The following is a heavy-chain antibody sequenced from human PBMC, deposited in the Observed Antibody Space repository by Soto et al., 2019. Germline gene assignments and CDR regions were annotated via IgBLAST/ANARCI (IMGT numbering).Heavy chain of an antibody. CDR3: ARGVSLTLAVQGRAHDKNYFES. J-gene: IGHJ4*02. Sequence: SETLSLTCAVSGASFSGFYWSWIRQSPGKGLEWIGEIDHSRITNHNTARKSRATMSVDTSKNQFSLKLRSVTAADRALYYCARGVSLTLAVQGRAHDKNYFESWSKGTLVT. V-gene: IGHV4-34*04. CDR1: GASFSGFY. D-gene: IGHD1-1*01. CDR2: IDHSRIT.